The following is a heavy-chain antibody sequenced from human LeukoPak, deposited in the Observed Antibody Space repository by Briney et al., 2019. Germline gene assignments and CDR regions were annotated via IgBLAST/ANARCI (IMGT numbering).Heavy chain of an antibody. V-gene: IGHV1-69*13. Sequence: ASVTVSCKASGGTFSSYAISWVRQAPGHGLEWMGGIIPIFGTANYAQKFQGRVTITADESTSTAYMELSSLRSEDTAVYYCAPYYYDSSGYYPLDYWGQGTLVTVSS. J-gene: IGHJ4*02. CDR3: APYYYDSSGYYPLDY. CDR2: IIPIFGTA. D-gene: IGHD3-22*01. CDR1: GGTFSSYA.